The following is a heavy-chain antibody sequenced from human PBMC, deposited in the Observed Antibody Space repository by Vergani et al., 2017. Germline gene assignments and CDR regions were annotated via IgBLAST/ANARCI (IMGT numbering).Heavy chain of an antibody. CDR2: IYTSGST. J-gene: IGHJ4*02. D-gene: IGHD3-22*01. CDR1: GGSISSYY. V-gene: IGHV4-4*09. CDR3: ARGGITMIVVV. Sequence: QVQLQESGPGLVKPSETLSLTCTVSGGSISSYYWSWIRQPPGKGLEWIGYIYTSGSTNYNPSLKSRVTISVDTSKNQFSLKLSSVTAADTAVYYCARGGITMIVVVWGQGTLVTVSS.